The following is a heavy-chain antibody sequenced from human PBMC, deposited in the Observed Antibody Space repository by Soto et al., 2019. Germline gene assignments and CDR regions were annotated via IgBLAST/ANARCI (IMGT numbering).Heavy chain of an antibody. Sequence: EVQLVESGGGLVKPGGSLRLSCAASGFTFSNAWMSWVRQAPGKGLEWVGRIKSKTHGGTTDYAAAVKGRFTISRDDSKNTLYLQMNSLKTEDTAVYYCTTDQVGATNFDYWGQGTLVTVSS. V-gene: IGHV3-15*01. J-gene: IGHJ4*02. D-gene: IGHD1-26*01. CDR2: IKSKTHGGTT. CDR3: TTDQVGATNFDY. CDR1: GFTFSNAW.